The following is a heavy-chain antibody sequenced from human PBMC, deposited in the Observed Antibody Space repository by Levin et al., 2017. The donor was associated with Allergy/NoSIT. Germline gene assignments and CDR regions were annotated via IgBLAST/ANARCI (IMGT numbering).Heavy chain of an antibody. J-gene: IGHJ4*02. CDR3: ARVAGYSYGYYFDY. V-gene: IGHV4-30-2*01. D-gene: IGHD5-18*01. Sequence: SETLSLTCAVSGGSISSGGYSWSWIRQPPGTGLEWIGNIYLSGSTNDNPSLKSRVTMSVDRSKNQFSLKLSYVTAADMAVYYCARVAGYSYGYYFDYWGPGTLVTVSS. CDR1: GGSISSGGYS. CDR2: IYLSGST.